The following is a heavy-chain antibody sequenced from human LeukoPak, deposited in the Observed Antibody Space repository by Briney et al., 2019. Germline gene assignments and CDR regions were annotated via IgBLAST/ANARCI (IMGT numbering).Heavy chain of an antibody. CDR1: GYSFPSYW. Sequence: GESLKIPWKCSGYSFPSYWIGWVRQMPGKGLEWMGIIYPVDSNTRYRPSFQGQVTISADKSISTAYLQWTSLKASDTAMYYCARHLGIAVAGTVAPDYWGQGTLVTVSS. CDR3: ARHLGIAVAGTVAPDY. J-gene: IGHJ4*02. CDR2: IYPVDSNT. V-gene: IGHV5-51*01. D-gene: IGHD6-19*01.